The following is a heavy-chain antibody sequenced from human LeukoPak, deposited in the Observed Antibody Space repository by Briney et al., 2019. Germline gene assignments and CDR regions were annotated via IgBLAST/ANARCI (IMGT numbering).Heavy chain of an antibody. D-gene: IGHD3-22*01. CDR3: AKDPGYYYDSSGYSAY. CDR2: ISDSGANT. V-gene: IGHV3-23*01. Sequence: GGSLRLSCAASGFTFSTYAMSWVRQAPGKGLEWVSTISDSGANTYYADSVRGRFTISRDNSKNTLYLQKNSLRADDTAIYYCAKDPGYYYDSSGYSAYWGQGTLVTVSS. CDR1: GFTFSTYA. J-gene: IGHJ4*02.